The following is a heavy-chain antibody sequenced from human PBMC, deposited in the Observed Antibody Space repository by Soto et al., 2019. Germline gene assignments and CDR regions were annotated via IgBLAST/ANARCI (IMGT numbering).Heavy chain of an antibody. Sequence: QLQLVQSGAEVKKPGASVKVSCEASGYSFIDYYIHWVRQAPGQGFEWMGRISPKSGGTNYGQKFEGRVTMTWDTSLNTAYMELSSLKSDDTAVYYCARPPGYISDWYYFDLWGQGTRVTVSS. CDR2: ISPKSGGT. J-gene: IGHJ4*02. V-gene: IGHV1-2*02. D-gene: IGHD3-9*01. CDR3: ARPPGYISDWYYFDL. CDR1: GYSFIDYY.